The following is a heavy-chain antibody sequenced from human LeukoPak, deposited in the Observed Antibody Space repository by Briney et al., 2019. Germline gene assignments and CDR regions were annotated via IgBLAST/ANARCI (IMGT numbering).Heavy chain of an antibody. J-gene: IGHJ5*02. V-gene: IGHV4-39*02. CDR1: GGSISSSTYY. Sequence: PSETLSLTCSVSGGSISSSTYYWGWLRQPPGKGLEWIEIIYYSGNTYYNPSLKSRVTISVDTSKNHFSLKLSSVTAAGTSVYYCARDGVVPLRWLDPWGQGTLVTVSS. CDR3: ARDGVVPLRWLDP. D-gene: IGHD3-22*01. CDR2: IYYSGNT.